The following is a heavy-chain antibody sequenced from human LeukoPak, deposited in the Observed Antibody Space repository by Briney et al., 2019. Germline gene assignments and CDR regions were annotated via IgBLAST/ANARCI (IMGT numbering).Heavy chain of an antibody. V-gene: IGHV3-21*01. D-gene: IGHD3-10*01. CDR3: ARPYGSGRYFDY. CDR1: GFTFSSYS. CDR2: ISSSSSYI. J-gene: IGHJ4*02. Sequence: GGSLRLSCAASGFTFSSYSMNWVRQAPGKGLEWVSSISSSSSYIYYADSVKGRFTISRDNAKNSLYLQMNSLRAEDTAVYYCARPYGSGRYFDYWRRGTLVTVSS.